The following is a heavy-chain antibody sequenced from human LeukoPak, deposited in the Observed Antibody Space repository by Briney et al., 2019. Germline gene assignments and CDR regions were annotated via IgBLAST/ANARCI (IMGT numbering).Heavy chain of an antibody. CDR2: IYYSGST. J-gene: IGHJ4*02. V-gene: IGHV4-59*01. Sequence: SETLSLTCTVSGGSISSYYWSWLRQPPGKGLEWIGYIYYSGSTNYNPSLKSRVTISVDTSKNQFSLKLSSVTAADTAVYYCARGSPGMATIYYFDYWGQGTLVTVSS. CDR1: GGSISSYY. CDR3: ARGSPGMATIYYFDY. D-gene: IGHD5-24*01.